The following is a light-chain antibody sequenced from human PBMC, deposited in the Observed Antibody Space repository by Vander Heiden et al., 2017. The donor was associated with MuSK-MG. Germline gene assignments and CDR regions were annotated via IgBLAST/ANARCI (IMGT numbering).Light chain of an antibody. CDR3: HQDHYWWT. CDR1: ESVTSS. CDR2: GAS. V-gene: IGKV3-15*01. Sequence: EIVLTQSPGTLSLSPGERATLSCRASESVTSSVAWYQQKPGQAPRLLIFGASTRATGIPVRFSGSGSGTEFTLTISSLQSEDFAVYYCHQDHYWWTFGQGTTVEIK. J-gene: IGKJ1*01.